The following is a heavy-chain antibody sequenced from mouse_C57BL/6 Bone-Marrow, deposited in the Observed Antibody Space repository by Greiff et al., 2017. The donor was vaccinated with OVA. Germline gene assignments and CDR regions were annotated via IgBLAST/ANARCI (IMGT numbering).Heavy chain of an antibody. CDR3: ARVRDYDGY. J-gene: IGHJ2*01. V-gene: IGHV1-22*01. CDR1: GYPFTDYN. CDR2: INPNNGGS. Sequence: EVQLQQSGPELVKPGASVKMSCKASGYPFTDYNMLWVKQSHGKSLEWIGYINPNNGGSSYNQKVKGKATLTVNKSSSTANMELRSLTSEDSAVYYCARVRDYDGYWGEGTTLTVSS. D-gene: IGHD2-4*01.